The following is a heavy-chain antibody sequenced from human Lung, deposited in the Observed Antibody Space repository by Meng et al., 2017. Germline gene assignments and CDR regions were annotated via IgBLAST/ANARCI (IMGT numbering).Heavy chain of an antibody. CDR1: GGSLRGSY. V-gene: IGHV4-34*01. CDR3: ARERHSTIIRGVIDF. J-gene: IGHJ4*02. D-gene: IGHD3-10*01. CDR2: INHGGST. Sequence: VYRQRGGGGMVGASENLSPAWGVYGGSLRGSYWSWIRQSPAKGLAWIGKINHGGSTNYNPSLESRVTILVDTPKNQFSLRLTSMPVADTAVYYCARERHSTIIRGVIDFWGQGALVTVSS.